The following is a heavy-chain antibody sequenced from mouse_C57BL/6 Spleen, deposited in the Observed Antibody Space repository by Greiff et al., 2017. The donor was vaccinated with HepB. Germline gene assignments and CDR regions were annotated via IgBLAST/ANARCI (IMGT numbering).Heavy chain of an antibody. V-gene: IGHV1-5*01. CDR2: IYPGNSDT. Sequence: VELQQSGTVLARPGASVKMSCKTSGYTFTSYWMHWVKQRPGQGLEWIGAIYPGNSDTSYNQKFKGKAKLTAVTSASTAYMELSSLTNEDSAVYYCTKGTTVVADYWGQGTTLTVSS. CDR3: TKGTTVVADY. D-gene: IGHD1-1*01. CDR1: GYTFTSYW. J-gene: IGHJ2*01.